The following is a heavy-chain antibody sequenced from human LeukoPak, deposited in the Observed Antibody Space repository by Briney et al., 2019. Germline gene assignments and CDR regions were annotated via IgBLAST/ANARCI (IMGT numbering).Heavy chain of an antibody. J-gene: IGHJ4*02. CDR2: IYTTGRT. CDR3: ARAGYTISSYRFDY. CDR1: GGSINSYW. V-gene: IGHV4-4*07. D-gene: IGHD3-16*02. Sequence: SETLSLTCSVSGGSINSYWWTWIRQPAGKGLEFIGRIYTTGRTNYNPSLKSRVSMSVDTSKNKFSLELRSVTAADTAVYFCARAGYTISSYRFDYWGQGALVIVSS.